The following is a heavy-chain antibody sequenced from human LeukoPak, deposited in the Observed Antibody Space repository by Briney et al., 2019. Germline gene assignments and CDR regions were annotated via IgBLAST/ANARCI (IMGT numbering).Heavy chain of an antibody. J-gene: IGHJ4*02. CDR3: ARDGTYYGSGNRHFDY. CDR1: GGSISSSNW. D-gene: IGHD3-10*01. CDR2: IYHSGST. Sequence: SETLSLTCAVSGGSISSSNWWSWVRQPPGKGLEWIGEIYHSGSTNYNPSLKSRVTISVDKSKNQFSLKLSSVTAADTAVYYCARDGTYYGSGNRHFDYWGQGTLVTVSS. V-gene: IGHV4-4*02.